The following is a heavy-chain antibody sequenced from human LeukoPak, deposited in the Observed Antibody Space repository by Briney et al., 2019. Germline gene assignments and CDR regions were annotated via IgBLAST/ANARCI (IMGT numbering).Heavy chain of an antibody. J-gene: IGHJ6*02. CDR1: VYTLTSYG. CDR3: ARDLVVVGEGWNHDYYYYGMDV. D-gene: IGHD1-14*01. CDR2: ISAYKGNT. Sequence: VASAKVSSKPSVYTLTSYGISWVCQTPRQGLGWVWWISAYKGNTNSAQNIKGRVSMTTYTSTSTAYMELRSLRSDDTAVYYLARDLVVVGEGWNHDYYYYGMDVWAQGTTVTVSS. V-gene: IGHV1-18*01.